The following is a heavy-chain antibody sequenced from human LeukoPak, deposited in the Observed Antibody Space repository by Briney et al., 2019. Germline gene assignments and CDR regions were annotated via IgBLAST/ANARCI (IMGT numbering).Heavy chain of an antibody. V-gene: IGHV4-4*07. CDR1: GGSISSYY. CDR2: IYTSGST. J-gene: IGHJ1*01. D-gene: IGHD3-9*01. Sequence: SETLSLTCTVSGGSISSYYWSWIRQPAGKGLEWIGRIYTSGSTNSNPSLKSRVTISVDTSKNHFSLGLSSVTAADTAVYYCARLRRGNTGYSEYFEEWGQGTLVTVSS. CDR3: ARLRRGNTGYSEYFEE.